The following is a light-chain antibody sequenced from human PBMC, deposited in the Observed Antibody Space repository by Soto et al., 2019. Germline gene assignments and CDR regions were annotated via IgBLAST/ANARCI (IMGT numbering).Light chain of an antibody. V-gene: IGKV1-5*01. J-gene: IGKJ1*01. CDR2: HAS. CDR3: QHYNSYAT. CDR1: QSINKW. Sequence: IQMTHSPSSLSASVGDRVTITCRASQSINKWLAWYQQKPGKAPNLLIYHASSLESGVPSRFSGIGYGKECTLSISSLQPDDFATYHWQHYNSYATYAQGTK.